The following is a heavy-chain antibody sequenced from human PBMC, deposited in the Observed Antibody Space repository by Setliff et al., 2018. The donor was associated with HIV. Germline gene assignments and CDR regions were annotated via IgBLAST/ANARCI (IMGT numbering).Heavy chain of an antibody. D-gene: IGHD2-2*02. CDR2: IYYTGST. Sequence: SETLSLTCSVSGGSINSGHYYWSWIRHHPGKGLEWIGYIYYTGSTYFNPSLKSRVTLSIDTSKTQFYLKLRSVTASDTAVYYCARYTSEVDWFDPWGQGTLVTVSS. V-gene: IGHV4-31*03. J-gene: IGHJ5*02. CDR3: ARYTSEVDWFDP. CDR1: GGSINSGHYY.